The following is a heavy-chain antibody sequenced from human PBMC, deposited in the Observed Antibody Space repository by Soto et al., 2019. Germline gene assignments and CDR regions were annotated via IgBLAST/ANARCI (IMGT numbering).Heavy chain of an antibody. CDR1: GFTFSSYG. V-gene: IGHV3-30*18. CDR2: ISYDGSNK. D-gene: IGHD3-22*01. CDR3: AKDAPYYYESSGYYGPFDY. J-gene: IGHJ4*02. Sequence: GGSLRLSCAASGFTFSSYGIHWVRQAPGKGLEWVALISYDGSNKDYADPVKGRFTISRENSKNTLYLQMNSLRAEDTATYYCAKDAPYYYESSGYYGPFDYWGQGTLVTVSS.